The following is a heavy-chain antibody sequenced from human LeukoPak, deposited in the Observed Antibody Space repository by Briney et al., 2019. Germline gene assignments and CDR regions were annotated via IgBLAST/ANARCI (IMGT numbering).Heavy chain of an antibody. V-gene: IGHV1-2*02. CDR3: ARGSYSSGWLQTPNFDY. J-gene: IGHJ4*02. D-gene: IGHD6-19*01. CDR2: INPNNDDT. Sequence: GASVKVSCKASGFTFTGFYIHWVRQAPGQGLEWMGWINPNNDDTNFAQRFQGRVTVTRDTSISTAYMDLSRLRSDDTAVYYCARGSYSSGWLQTPNFDYWGQGTLVTVSS. CDR1: GFTFTGFY.